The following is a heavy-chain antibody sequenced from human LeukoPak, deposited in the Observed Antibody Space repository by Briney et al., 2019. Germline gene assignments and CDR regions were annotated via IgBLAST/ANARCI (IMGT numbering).Heavy chain of an antibody. J-gene: IGHJ4*02. D-gene: IGHD3-16*01. CDR1: GFPFSDYY. CDR3: ARDRWGKIWGY. CDR2: ISGSGNNI. V-gene: IGHV3-11*01. Sequence: PGGSLRLSCAASGFPFSDYYMGWIRQTPGKGLEFVSYISGSGNNIYYADSVKGRFTISRDNARNSMYLQMNSLKAEDTAMYFCARDRWGKIWGYWGQGTLVTVSS.